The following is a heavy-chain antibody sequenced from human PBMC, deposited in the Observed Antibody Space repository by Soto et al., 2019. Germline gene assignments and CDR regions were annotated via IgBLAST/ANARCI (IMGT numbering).Heavy chain of an antibody. J-gene: IGHJ4*02. CDR3: ARKERGGFDY. V-gene: IGHV3-23*01. CDR2: ISGSGVST. CDR1: GFTFNSFA. D-gene: IGHD1-26*01. Sequence: EVQLLESGGGLVQPGESLRLSCAASGFTFNSFAMSWVRQAPGKGLEWVSAISGSGVSTYHTDSVKGRFTISRDNSKNTLYMQMNSLRAEDTAVYFCARKERGGFDYWGQGVPVTVSS.